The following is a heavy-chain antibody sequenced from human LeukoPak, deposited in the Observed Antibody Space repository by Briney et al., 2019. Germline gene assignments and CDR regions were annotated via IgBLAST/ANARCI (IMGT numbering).Heavy chain of an antibody. V-gene: IGHV3-7*05. CDR1: GFTFDDYG. Sequence: TGGSLRLSCAASGFTFDDYGMSWVRQAPGKGLEWVANIKQDGSDKYYVDSVRGRFTISRDNAKSSLYLQMNSLRAEDTALYYCARDLDYWGQGTLVTVSS. J-gene: IGHJ4*02. CDR2: IKQDGSDK. CDR3: ARDLDY.